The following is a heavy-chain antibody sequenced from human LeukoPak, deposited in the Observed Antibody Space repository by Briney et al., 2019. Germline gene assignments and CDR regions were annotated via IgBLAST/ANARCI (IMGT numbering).Heavy chain of an antibody. CDR2: IYYSGST. V-gene: IGHV4-59*01. J-gene: IGHJ4*02. Sequence: SETLSLNCTVPGGSISSNNWSWIRQPPGKGLEWIGYIYYSGSTNYNPSLESRVTISVDTSKNQFSLKLSSVTAAATAVHYCARAQATWFYWGQGTLVTVSS. CDR3: ARAQATWFY. CDR1: GGSISSNN. D-gene: IGHD5-12*01.